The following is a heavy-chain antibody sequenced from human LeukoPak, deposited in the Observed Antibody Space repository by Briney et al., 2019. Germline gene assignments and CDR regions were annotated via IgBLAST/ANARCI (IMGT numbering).Heavy chain of an antibody. V-gene: IGHV3-48*03. J-gene: IGHJ4*02. D-gene: IGHD4-17*01. CDR2: ISSSGSTI. Sequence: QPGGSLRLSCAASGFTFSSYEMNWVRQAPGKGLEWVSYISSSGSTIYYADSVKGRFTISRDNAKHSLYLQMNSLRAEDTAVYYCAGAGMRYGDLLDYWGQGTLVTVSS. CDR1: GFTFSSYE. CDR3: AGAGMRYGDLLDY.